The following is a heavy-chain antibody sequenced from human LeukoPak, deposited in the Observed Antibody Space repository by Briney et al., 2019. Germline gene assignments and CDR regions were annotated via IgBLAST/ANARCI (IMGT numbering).Heavy chain of an antibody. CDR3: ARDYYYYSSGYYDLQDDY. V-gene: IGHV4-38-2*02. Sequence: KASETLSLTCVVSGHSISNGYNWGLIRQPPGKGLGRIGSIYHSGSTYYNPSLKSRLIISVDTSKNQFSLKLSSVTAADTAVYYCARDYYYYSSGYYDLQDDYWGQGTLVTVSS. J-gene: IGHJ4*02. CDR1: GHSISNGYN. CDR2: IYHSGST. D-gene: IGHD3-22*01.